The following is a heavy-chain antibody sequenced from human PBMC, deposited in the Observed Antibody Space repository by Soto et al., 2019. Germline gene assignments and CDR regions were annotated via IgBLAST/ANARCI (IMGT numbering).Heavy chain of an antibody. V-gene: IGHV1-2*04. Sequence: QVQLVQSGADLKKPGASVKVTCKASGYTFTDYSMHWVRQATGQGLEWMGWINPNNGGTSYAQKFEGWVTMTRDTSIRTANMEVRRLTSDDTAVYYCARGSPTTTPFDYWGQGTLVTVSS. D-gene: IGHD1-1*01. CDR3: ARGSPTTTPFDY. J-gene: IGHJ4*02. CDR1: GYTFTDYS. CDR2: INPNNGGT.